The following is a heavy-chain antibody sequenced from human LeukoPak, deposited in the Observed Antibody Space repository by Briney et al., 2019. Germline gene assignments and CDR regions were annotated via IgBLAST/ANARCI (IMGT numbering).Heavy chain of an antibody. CDR2: ISSSSSYI. D-gene: IGHD3-10*01. CDR1: GFTFSSYS. CDR3: ARDPVFFAETSVRGIIDDLLS. V-gene: IGHV3-21*01. J-gene: IGHJ5*02. Sequence: KPGGSLRLSCAASGFTFSSYSMNWVRQTPGKGLEWVSSISSSSSYIYYADSVKGRFTISRDNAKNSLYLQMNSLRAEDTAVYYCARDPVFFAETSVRGIIDDLLSWGQGTLVTVSS.